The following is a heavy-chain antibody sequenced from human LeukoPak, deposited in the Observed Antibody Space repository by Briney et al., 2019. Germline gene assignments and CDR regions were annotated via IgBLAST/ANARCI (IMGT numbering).Heavy chain of an antibody. J-gene: IGHJ3*02. CDR1: GYMFTSYA. CDR3: TRVYGDYVDAFDI. Sequence: ASVKVSCKASGYMFTSYAMDWVRQAPGQSLEWMGWINAGSGITKYSQKFQGRVTITRDTSASTAYMELSSLRSEDTAVYHCTRVYGDYVDAFDIWGQGTMVTASS. V-gene: IGHV1-3*01. D-gene: IGHD4-17*01. CDR2: INAGSGIT.